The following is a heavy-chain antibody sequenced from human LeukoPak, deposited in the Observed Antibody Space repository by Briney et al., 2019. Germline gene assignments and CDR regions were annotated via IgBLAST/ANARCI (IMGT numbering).Heavy chain of an antibody. CDR2: ISSSSSYI. V-gene: IGHV3-21*01. CDR1: GFTFSSYS. D-gene: IGHD1-1*01. CDR3: ARDSTGTTVNDY. Sequence: GGSLRLSCAASGFTFSSYSMNWVRQAPGKGLEWVSSISSSSSYIYYADSVKGRFTISRDNAKNSLYLQMNSLRAGDTAVYYCARDSTGTTVNDYWGQGTLVTVSS. J-gene: IGHJ4*02.